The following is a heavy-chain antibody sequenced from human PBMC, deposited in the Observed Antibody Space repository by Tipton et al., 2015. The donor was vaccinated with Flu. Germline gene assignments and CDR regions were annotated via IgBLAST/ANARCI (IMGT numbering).Heavy chain of an antibody. CDR2: ISFDGNDI. J-gene: IGHJ4*02. CDR3: ARVFGTYYFDY. D-gene: IGHD3-16*01. CDR1: GFTFDSYG. V-gene: IGHV3-30*03. Sequence: SLRLSCAASGFTFDSYGLHWVRQAPGKGLEWVAFISFDGNDISYVDSVKGRFTISRDKSKNTLYLQMNNLREDDTAVYYCARVFGTYYFDYWGQGTLVAVSS.